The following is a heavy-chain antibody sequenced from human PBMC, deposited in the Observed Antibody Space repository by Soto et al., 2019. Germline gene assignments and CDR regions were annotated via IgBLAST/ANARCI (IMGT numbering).Heavy chain of an antibody. CDR3: AKTGCNGGSCFSWFDP. J-gene: IGHJ5*02. V-gene: IGHV3-30*04. CDR2: ILKDGKSK. CDR1: GFILSDFA. D-gene: IGHD2-15*01. Sequence: QVQLVESGGGVAQPGGSLRLSCAASGFILSDFAMHWVRQAPGRGLEWVAVILKDGKSKYYADSVRGRFTISSDTSKDTIFLQLTSLRLDDSAVYYCAKTGCNGGSCFSWFDPWGQGTPVIVSS.